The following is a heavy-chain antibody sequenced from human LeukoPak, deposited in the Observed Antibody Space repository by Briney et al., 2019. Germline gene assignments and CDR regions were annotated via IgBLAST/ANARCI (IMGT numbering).Heavy chain of an antibody. Sequence: SETLSLTCTVSGGSISSSSYYWGWIRQPPGKGLEWIGSIYYRGTTYYNPSLKSRVTMSVDTSKNQFSLKLSSVTAADTAVYYCARGGSYLVNWFDPWGQGTLVTVSS. CDR2: IYYRGTT. CDR1: GGSISSSSYY. CDR3: ARGGSYLVNWFDP. V-gene: IGHV4-39*01. J-gene: IGHJ5*02. D-gene: IGHD1-26*01.